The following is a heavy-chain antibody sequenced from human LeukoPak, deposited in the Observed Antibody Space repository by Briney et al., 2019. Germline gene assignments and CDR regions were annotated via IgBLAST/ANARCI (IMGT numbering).Heavy chain of an antibody. CDR2: IYYTGST. Sequence: SETLSLTCTVSGGSISSYYWSGIRQPPGKGLEWIGYIYYTGSTNYNPSLKSRVTISVDTSKNQFSLKLSSVAAADTAVYYCARSGKSAYILDYWGQGTLVTVSS. V-gene: IGHV4-59*01. CDR3: ARSGKSAYILDY. D-gene: IGHD3-16*01. J-gene: IGHJ4*02. CDR1: GGSISSYY.